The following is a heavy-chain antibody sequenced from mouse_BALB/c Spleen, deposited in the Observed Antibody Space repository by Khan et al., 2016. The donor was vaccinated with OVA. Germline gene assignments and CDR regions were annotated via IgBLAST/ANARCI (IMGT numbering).Heavy chain of an antibody. V-gene: IGHV1-7*01. CDR1: DYTFTNYW. D-gene: IGHD1-1*01. CDR3: VNHGSSSAWFTY. Sequence: QVQLQQSGAELAKPGASVKMSCKASDYTFTNYWMHWVKQRPGQGLEWIGYINPSTDYTEYNQKFKDKATLTADKSSSTAYMQLRSLTSEDSAVYYCVNHGSSSAWFTYWGQGTLVTVSA. CDR2: INPSTDYT. J-gene: IGHJ3*01.